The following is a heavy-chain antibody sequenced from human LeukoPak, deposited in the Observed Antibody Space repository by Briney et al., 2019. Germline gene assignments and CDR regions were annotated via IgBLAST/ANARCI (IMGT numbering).Heavy chain of an antibody. CDR1: GYSFTSLW. Sequence: GESLKISCEGSGYSFTSLWINWGRQMPGKGLGWMGGIDLSDSYTRYSPSFQGHVTISTDKSVSTAYLQWSSLKASDTAIYYCARSGSGSTGWFDPWGQGTLVTVSS. CDR2: IDLSDSYT. J-gene: IGHJ5*02. D-gene: IGHD3-10*01. V-gene: IGHV5-10-1*01. CDR3: ARSGSGSTGWFDP.